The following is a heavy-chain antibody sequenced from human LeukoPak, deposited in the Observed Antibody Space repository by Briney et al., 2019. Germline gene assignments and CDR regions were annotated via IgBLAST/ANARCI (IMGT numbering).Heavy chain of an antibody. V-gene: IGHV4-59*01. J-gene: IGHJ6*02. D-gene: IGHD3-10*01. Sequence: ETLSLTCPVSGGSIISYYWSWIRQPPGKGLEWIGYIYYSGSTNYNPSLKRRVTISVDTSKNQFSLTLSSVTAADTAVYYCVRLWFGEFTGNYYGMDVWGQGTTVTVSS. CDR3: VRLWFGEFTGNYYGMDV. CDR1: GGSIISYY. CDR2: IYYSGST.